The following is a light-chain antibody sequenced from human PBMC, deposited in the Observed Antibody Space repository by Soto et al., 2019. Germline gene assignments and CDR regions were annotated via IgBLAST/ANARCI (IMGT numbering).Light chain of an antibody. CDR1: SSNIGAGYD. J-gene: IGLJ1*01. V-gene: IGLV1-40*01. CDR3: QSYDSTLSARYV. CDR2: GNT. Sequence: QSVLTQPPSVSGAPGQRVTISCTGSSSNIGAGYDVHWYQQRPGTAPKLLIFGNTNRPSGVPDRFSGSKSGTSASLAMTGLQAEDEGDYYCQSYDSTLSARYVFGTGTKVTVL.